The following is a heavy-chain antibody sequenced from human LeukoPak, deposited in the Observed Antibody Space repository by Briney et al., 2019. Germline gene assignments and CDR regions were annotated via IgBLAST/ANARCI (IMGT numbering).Heavy chain of an antibody. CDR2: IYHSGST. CDR1: GGSISSGGYS. Sequence: SETLSLTCAVSGGSISSGGYSWSWIRQPPGKGLEWIGYIYHSGSTNYNPSLKSRVTISVDTSKNQFSLKLSSVTAADTAEYYCARRPDGVRAFDIWGQGTMVTVSS. V-gene: IGHV4-30-2*01. CDR3: ARRPDGVRAFDI. D-gene: IGHD3-10*01. J-gene: IGHJ3*02.